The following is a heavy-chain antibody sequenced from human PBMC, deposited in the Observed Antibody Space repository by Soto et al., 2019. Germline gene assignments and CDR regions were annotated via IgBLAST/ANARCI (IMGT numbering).Heavy chain of an antibody. J-gene: IGHJ2*01. CDR2: IYYSGST. D-gene: IGHD4-17*01. Sequence: QVQLQESGPGLVKPSQTLALTCNVSGGSISSGDYYWSRIRQPPGKGLEWIGYIYYSGSTYYNPYLQSRVTISVDTSKNQFSLKLSSVTAADTAVYYCARMTTVTTGPYWYFDLWGRGTLVTVSS. CDR1: GGSISSGDYY. CDR3: ARMTTVTTGPYWYFDL. V-gene: IGHV4-30-4*01.